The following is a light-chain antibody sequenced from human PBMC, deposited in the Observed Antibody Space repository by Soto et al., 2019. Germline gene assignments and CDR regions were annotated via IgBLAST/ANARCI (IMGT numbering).Light chain of an antibody. Sequence: QSALSQPASVSGSTGKSITISCTGTSSDVGAYKYVSWYQHHPDKAPKLIISVVSNRPSGVSNRFSGSKSGNTASLTISGLQAEDEADYYCGLYTSSDTPYVFGTGTKLTVL. CDR1: SSDVGAYKY. CDR2: VVS. V-gene: IGLV2-14*01. CDR3: GLYTSSDTPYV. J-gene: IGLJ1*01.